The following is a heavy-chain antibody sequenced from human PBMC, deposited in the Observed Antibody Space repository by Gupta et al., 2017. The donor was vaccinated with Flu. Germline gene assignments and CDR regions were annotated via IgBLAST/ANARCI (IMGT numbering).Heavy chain of an antibody. CDR1: GGSISSSSYY. V-gene: IGHV4-39*02. CDR2: IYYSGST. J-gene: IGHJ6*03. D-gene: IGHD2-2*01. CDR3: AREGYCSSTSCYLTPYYYYYMDV. Sequence: QLQLQESGPGLVKPSETLSLTCTVSGGSISSSSYYWGWIRQPPGKGLEWIGSIYYSGSTYYNPSLKSRVTISVDTSKNQFSLKLSSVTAADTAVYYCAREGYCSSTSCYLTPYYYYYMDVWGKGTTVTVSS.